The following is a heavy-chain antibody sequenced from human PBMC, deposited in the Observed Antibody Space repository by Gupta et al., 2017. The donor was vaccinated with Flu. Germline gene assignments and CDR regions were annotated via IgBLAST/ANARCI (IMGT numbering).Heavy chain of an antibody. V-gene: IGHV3-23*01. D-gene: IGHD2-21*02. CDR2: IGGGDNGNK. Sequence: GFTFRDHNMNWVRQGPGKGLEWVALIGGGDNGNKHYAHSVKGRFSISRDNSKSTLYLEMSSLRVDDTGIYYCVRGLTASDYWGQGTRVTVSA. J-gene: IGHJ4*02. CDR3: VRGLTASDY. CDR1: GFTFRDHN.